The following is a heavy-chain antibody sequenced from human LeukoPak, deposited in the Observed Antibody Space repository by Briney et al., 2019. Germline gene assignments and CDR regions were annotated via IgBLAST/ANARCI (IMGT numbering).Heavy chain of an antibody. CDR3: AKGGIRDYYDSSGYYRDLVDFADY. CDR1: GFTFSSYG. D-gene: IGHD3-22*01. Sequence: GRSLRLSCAASGFTFSSYGMHWVRQARGKGLEWVAVISYDGSNKYYADSVKGRFTISRDNSKNTLYLQMNSLRAEDTAVYYCAKGGIRDYYDSSGYYRDLVDFADYWGQGTLVTVSS. J-gene: IGHJ4*02. CDR2: ISYDGSNK. V-gene: IGHV3-30*18.